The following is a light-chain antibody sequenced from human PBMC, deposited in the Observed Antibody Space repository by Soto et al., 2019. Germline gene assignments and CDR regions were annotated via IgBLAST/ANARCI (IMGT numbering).Light chain of an antibody. CDR3: QQRKNWPRT. V-gene: IGKV3-11*01. CDR2: DAS. J-gene: IGKJ1*01. Sequence: EIVLTQSPGTLSLSPGERATLSCRASQSVSSYLAWYQQQPGQPPRLLIYDASNRATGIQARFSGSGSVTDFALTINSLAPEDFAVYYCQQRKNWPRTFGQGTKVEIK. CDR1: QSVSSY.